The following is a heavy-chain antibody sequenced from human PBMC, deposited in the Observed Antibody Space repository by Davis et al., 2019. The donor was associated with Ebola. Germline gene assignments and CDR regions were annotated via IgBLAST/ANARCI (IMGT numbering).Heavy chain of an antibody. Sequence: PGGSLRLSCAASGFTFSSYSMNWVRQAPGKGLEWVSYISSSSSTIYYADSVKGRFTISRDNAKNSLYLQMKSLRDEDTGVYYCSSKYGKWSYYHYLEVWGKGTTVTVSS. CDR1: GFTFSSYS. D-gene: IGHD4-11*01. J-gene: IGHJ6*03. CDR3: SSKYGKWSYYHYLEV. CDR2: ISSSSSTI. V-gene: IGHV3-48*02.